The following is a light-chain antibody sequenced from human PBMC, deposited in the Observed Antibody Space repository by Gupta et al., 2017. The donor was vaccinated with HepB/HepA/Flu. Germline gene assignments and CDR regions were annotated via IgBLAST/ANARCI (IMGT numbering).Light chain of an antibody. CDR2: GNN. CDR1: RSNIGAGFD. V-gene: IGLV1-40*01. CDR3: QSYDSGLNGLV. Sequence: QPVLKQPPSVSGAPGQRVTISCTGTRSNIGAGFDVHWYQQVPGTAPKLLIFGNNNRPSGVPDRFSGSESAPSASLAITGLPPEDEADYYCQSYDSGLNGLVFGGGTKLTVL. J-gene: IGLJ2*01.